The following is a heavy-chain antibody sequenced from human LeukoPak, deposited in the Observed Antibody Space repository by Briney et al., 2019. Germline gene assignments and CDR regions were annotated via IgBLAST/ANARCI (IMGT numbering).Heavy chain of an antibody. D-gene: IGHD3-16*01. CDR3: ARLAGGSDY. CDR2: IYYSGST. Sequence: SETLSLTCSVSGVSINNYYWSWVRQPPGKGLEWIGYIYYSGSTNYNPSLKSRVTISVDTSKNQFSLKLNSVTAADTAVYYCARLAGGSDYWGQGTLVTVSS. J-gene: IGHJ4*02. CDR1: GVSINNYY. V-gene: IGHV4-59*08.